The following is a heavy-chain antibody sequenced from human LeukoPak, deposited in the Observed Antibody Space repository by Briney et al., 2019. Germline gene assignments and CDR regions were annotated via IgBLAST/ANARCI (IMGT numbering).Heavy chain of an antibody. CDR3: ARVIRPGFYYGMDV. CDR2: IYYSGST. Sequence: PSETLSLTCTVSGGSISSYYWSWIRQPPGKGLEWIGYIYYSGSTNYNPSLKSRVTISVDTSKNQFSLKLSFVTAADTAVYYCARVIRPGFYYGMDVWGQGTTVTVSS. V-gene: IGHV4-59*01. D-gene: IGHD1-1*01. CDR1: GGSISSYY. J-gene: IGHJ6*02.